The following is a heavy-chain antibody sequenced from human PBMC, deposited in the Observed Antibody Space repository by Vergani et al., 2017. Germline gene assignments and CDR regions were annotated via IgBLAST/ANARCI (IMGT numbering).Heavy chain of an antibody. J-gene: IGHJ4*02. CDR1: GGSFSDYY. CDR2: VNHGGST. V-gene: IGHV4-34*01. D-gene: IGHD3-16*02. Sequence: QVQLQEWGAGLLKTSGTLSLTCGVSGGSFSDYYWSWIRQAPGMGLEWIGEVNHGGSTNYNPSLKSRVSISVDTSKNQFSRQLTSVTAAESALYFCASIARAPTRRNPPPDYWGQGSLVTVSS. CDR3: ASIARAPTRRNPPPDY.